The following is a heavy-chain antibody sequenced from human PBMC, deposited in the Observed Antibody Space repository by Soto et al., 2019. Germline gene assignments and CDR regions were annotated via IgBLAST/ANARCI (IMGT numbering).Heavy chain of an antibody. CDR3: ARSAFLELNMLVVVITTSLYY. CDR1: GYTCTSYA. D-gene: IGHD3-22*01. V-gene: IGHV1-3*01. J-gene: IGHJ4*02. Sequence: ASLKVSCQASGYTCTSYAMHWVLQAPGQRLEWMGWINAGNGNTKYSQKFQGRVTITRDTSASTAYMELSSLRSEDTAVYYCARSAFLELNMLVVVITTSLYYWAQGTPVTVSS. CDR2: INAGNGNT.